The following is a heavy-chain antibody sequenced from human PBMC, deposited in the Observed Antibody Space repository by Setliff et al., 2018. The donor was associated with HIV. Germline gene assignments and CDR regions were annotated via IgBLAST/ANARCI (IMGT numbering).Heavy chain of an antibody. V-gene: IGHV3-74*01. CDR3: ARPWAYHYYASGRGAFDI. CDR1: GFTFSSYW. D-gene: IGHD3-10*01. CDR2: INHDGSGT. Sequence: PGGSLRLSCGASGFTFSSYWMYWVRQVPGKGLVWVSRINHDGSGTDYAESVKGLFTISRDNAKNTVYLQMNSLRVEDTAVYYCARPWAYHYYASGRGAFDIWGQGTMVTVS. J-gene: IGHJ3*02.